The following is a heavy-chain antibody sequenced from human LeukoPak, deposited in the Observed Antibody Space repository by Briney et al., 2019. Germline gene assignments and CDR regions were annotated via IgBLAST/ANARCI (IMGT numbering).Heavy chain of an antibody. CDR3: ARGTHDFWSGHGYYFDY. Sequence: SETLSLTCTVSGGSISSYYWSWIRQPPGKGLEWIGYIYYSGSTNYNPSLKSRVTISVDTSKNQFSLKLSSVTAADTAVYYCARGTHDFWSGHGYYFDYWGQGTLVTVSS. CDR2: IYYSGST. D-gene: IGHD3-3*01. V-gene: IGHV4-59*12. CDR1: GGSISSYY. J-gene: IGHJ4*02.